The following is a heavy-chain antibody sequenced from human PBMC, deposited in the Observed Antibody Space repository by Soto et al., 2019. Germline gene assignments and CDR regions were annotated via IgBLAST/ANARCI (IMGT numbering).Heavy chain of an antibody. CDR3: VRLIGNSWLDF. J-gene: IGHJ5*01. CDR1: GDSVSSSSVT. Sequence: SQTLSLTCAISGDSVSSSSVTWNWIRQSPSRGLEWLGRTYYRSKWYNDYAESVKSRITINPDTSKNQFSLHLNSVTPEDTAVNYCVRLIGNSWLDFWGQGTLVTVFS. D-gene: IGHD1-26*01. CDR2: TYYRSKWYN. V-gene: IGHV6-1*01.